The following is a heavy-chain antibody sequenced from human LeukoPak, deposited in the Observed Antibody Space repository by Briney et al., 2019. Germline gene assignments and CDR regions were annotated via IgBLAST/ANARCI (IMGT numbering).Heavy chain of an antibody. D-gene: IGHD4-23*01. CDR2: IYYSGST. CDR3: ARNYGGRQYYFDY. Sequence: SETLSLTCTVSGGSISSYYWSWIRQPPGKGLEWIGYIYYSGSTNYNPSPKSRVTISVDTSKNQFSLKLSSVTAADTAVYYCARNYGGRQYYFDYWGQGTLVTVSS. J-gene: IGHJ4*02. CDR1: GGSISSYY. V-gene: IGHV4-59*01.